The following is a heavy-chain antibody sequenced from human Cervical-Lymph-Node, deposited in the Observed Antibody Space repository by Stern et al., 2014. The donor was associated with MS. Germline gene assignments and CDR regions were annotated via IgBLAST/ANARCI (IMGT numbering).Heavy chain of an antibody. CDR2: IIPIFGTA. CDR1: GGTFSSYA. V-gene: IGHV1-69*01. J-gene: IGHJ6*02. CDR3: ARVMGGSSGWYHYYYGMDV. Sequence: QVQLGQSGAEVKKPSSSVKVSCKASGGTFSSYAISWVRQAPGQGLEWMGGIIPIFGTANYAQKFQGRVTITADESTSTAYMELSSLRSEDTAVYYCARVMGGSSGWYHYYYGMDVWGQGTTVTVSS. D-gene: IGHD6-19*01.